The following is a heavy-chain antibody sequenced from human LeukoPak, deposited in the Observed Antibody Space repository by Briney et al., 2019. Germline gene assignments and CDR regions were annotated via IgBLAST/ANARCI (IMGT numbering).Heavy chain of an antibody. V-gene: IGHV3-30*04. CDR1: GFTFSSYA. D-gene: IGHD5-18*01. J-gene: IGHJ3*02. CDR2: ISYDGSNK. Sequence: GRSLRLSCAASGFTFSSYAMHWVRQAPGKGPEWVAVISYDGSNKYYADSVKGRFTISRDNSKSTLYLQMNSLRAEDTAVYYCARGADTAMGAAFDIWGQGTMVTVSS. CDR3: ARGADTAMGAAFDI.